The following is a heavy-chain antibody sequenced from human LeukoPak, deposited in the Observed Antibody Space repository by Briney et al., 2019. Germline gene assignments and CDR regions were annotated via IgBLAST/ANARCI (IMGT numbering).Heavy chain of an antibody. CDR2: INHSGST. J-gene: IGHJ4*02. D-gene: IGHD1-26*01. CDR1: GGSFSGYY. V-gene: IGHV4-34*01. CDR3: ARGRRVGATTVRIGSQRGLDY. Sequence: SETLSLTCAVYGGSFSGYYWSWIRQPPGKGLEWIGEINHSGSTNYNPSLKSRVTISVDTSKNQFSLKLSSVTAADTAVYYCARGRRVGATTVRIGSQRGLDYWGQGTLVTVSS.